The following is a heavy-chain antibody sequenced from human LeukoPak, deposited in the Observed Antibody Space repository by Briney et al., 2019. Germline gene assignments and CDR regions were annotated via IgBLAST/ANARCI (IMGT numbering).Heavy chain of an antibody. CDR1: GFTVSNNY. V-gene: IGHV3-53*01. D-gene: IGHD5-12*01. CDR2: IYSGGNT. J-gene: IGHJ4*02. CDR3: ARDRAGGYDVFDY. Sequence: PGGSLRLSCAVSGFTVSNNYMSWVRQAPGKGLEWVSVIYSGGNTYYADSVRGRFTISRDNSKNTLYLQMNSLRVEDTAVYYCARDRAGGYDVFDYWGQGTLVTVSS.